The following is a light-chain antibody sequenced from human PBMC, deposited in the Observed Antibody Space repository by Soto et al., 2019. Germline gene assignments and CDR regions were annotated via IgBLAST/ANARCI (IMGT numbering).Light chain of an antibody. CDR3: LLYYGGAVI. CDR2: STD. Sequence: QAVVTQEPSLTVSPGGTVTLTCASSTGAVTSGHYANWLQQKPGQAPRALIYSTDTKPSWTPARFSGSLLGGKAALTLSGVRPEDEADYYCLLYYGGAVIFGGGTQLTVL. CDR1: TGAVTSGHY. V-gene: IGLV7-43*01. J-gene: IGLJ2*01.